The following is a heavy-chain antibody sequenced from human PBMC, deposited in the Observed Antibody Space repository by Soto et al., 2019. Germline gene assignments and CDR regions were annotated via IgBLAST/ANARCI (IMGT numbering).Heavy chain of an antibody. V-gene: IGHV4-39*02. CDR3: ARERWLPQRTYFFDY. Sequence: SETLSLTCTVSGGSISSSSYYWGWIRQPPGKGLEWIGSIYYSGSTYYNPSLKSRVTISVDTSKNQLSLKLSSVTAADTAVYYCARERWLPQRTYFFDYWGQGTLVTVSS. CDR2: IYYSGST. D-gene: IGHD5-12*01. J-gene: IGHJ4*02. CDR1: GGSISSSSYY.